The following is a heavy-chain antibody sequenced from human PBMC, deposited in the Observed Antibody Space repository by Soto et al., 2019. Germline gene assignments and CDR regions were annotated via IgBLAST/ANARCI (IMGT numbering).Heavy chain of an antibody. CDR2: IYPGDSDT. CDR3: ARHSLATQPGDY. CDR1: GYSFSTYW. Sequence: RGESLKISCKASGYSFSTYWIAWVRQRPGKGLDWMGIIYPGDSDTRYSPSFQGQVTISVDNSIDTAYLDWTTLRASDSAMYYCARHSLATQPGDYWGQGTRVTVSS. V-gene: IGHV5-51*01. D-gene: IGHD5-12*01. J-gene: IGHJ4*02.